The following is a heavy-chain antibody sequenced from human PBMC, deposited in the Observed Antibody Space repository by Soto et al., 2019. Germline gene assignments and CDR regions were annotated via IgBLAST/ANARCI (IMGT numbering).Heavy chain of an antibody. Sequence: GGSLRLSCAASGFTFDDYTMHWVRQAPGKGLEWVSLISWDGGSTYYADSVKGRFTISRDNSKNSLYLQMNSLRTEDTALYYCAKEGNPTASFDYWGQGTLVTVSS. CDR3: AKEGNPTASFDY. CDR2: ISWDGGST. V-gene: IGHV3-43*01. CDR1: GFTFDDYT. J-gene: IGHJ4*02.